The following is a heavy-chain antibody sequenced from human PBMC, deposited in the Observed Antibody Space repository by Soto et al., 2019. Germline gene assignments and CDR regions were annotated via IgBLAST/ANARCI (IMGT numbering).Heavy chain of an antibody. V-gene: IGHV4-39*07. CDR3: ARGYGGFDY. CDR2: INHSGST. Sequence: SETLSLTCAVSGDSISSGGHYWSWIRQHPGKGLEWIGDINHSGSTNYNPSLKSRVTISVDTSKNQFSLKLSSVTAADTAVYYCARGYGGFDYWGQGILVTVSS. D-gene: IGHD4-17*01. CDR1: GDSISSGGHY. J-gene: IGHJ4*02.